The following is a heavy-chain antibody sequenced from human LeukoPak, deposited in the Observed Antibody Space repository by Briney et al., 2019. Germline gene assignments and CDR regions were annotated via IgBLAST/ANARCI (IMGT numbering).Heavy chain of an antibody. CDR1: GFTFSSYV. J-gene: IGHJ3*02. D-gene: IGHD3-3*01. CDR2: ISGSGDNT. Sequence: AGGSLRLSCAASGFTFSSYVMSWVRRAPGKGLEWDSVISGSGDNTYYADSVKGRFTMSRDNSKNTLFLQMNSLRAEDTAVYYCAKDLHLQTFWSGSDIWGQGTMVTVSS. V-gene: IGHV3-23*01. CDR3: AKDLHLQTFWSGSDI.